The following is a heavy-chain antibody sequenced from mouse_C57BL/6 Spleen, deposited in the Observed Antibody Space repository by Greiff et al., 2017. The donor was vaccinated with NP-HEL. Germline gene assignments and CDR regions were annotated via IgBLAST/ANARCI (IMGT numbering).Heavy chain of an antibody. Sequence: QVQLQQPGAELVKPGASVKLSCKASGYTFTSYWMHWVKQRPGQGLEWIGMIHPNSGSTNYNEKFKRKATLTVDKSSSTAYMQRSSLTSEDSAVYYCARTGYAMDYWGQGTSVTVSS. CDR3: ARTGYAMDY. V-gene: IGHV1-64*01. J-gene: IGHJ4*01. CDR2: IHPNSGST. CDR1: GYTFTSYW.